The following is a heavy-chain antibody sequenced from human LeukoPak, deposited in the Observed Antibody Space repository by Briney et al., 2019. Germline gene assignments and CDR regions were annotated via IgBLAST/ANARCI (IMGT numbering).Heavy chain of an antibody. V-gene: IGHV5-51*01. Sequence: GESLKISCKGFGYSFTSYWIGWVRQMPGNGLEWMGIIYPGDSDTRYSPSFQGQVTISADKSISTAYLQWSSLKASDTAMYYCARHRGLEYSSSGYYYYYMDVWGKGTTVTVSS. CDR2: IYPGDSDT. D-gene: IGHD6-6*01. CDR3: ARHRGLEYSSSGYYYYYMDV. CDR1: GYSFTSYW. J-gene: IGHJ6*03.